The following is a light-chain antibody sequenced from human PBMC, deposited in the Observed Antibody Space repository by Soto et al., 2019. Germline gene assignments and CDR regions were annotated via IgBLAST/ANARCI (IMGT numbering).Light chain of an antibody. V-gene: IGKV3-15*01. J-gene: IGKJ1*01. Sequence: EIVMTQSPATLSVSPGERATLSCRASQSVSSNLAWYQQKPGQAPRLLIYGASTRATGIPARFSGSVSGTEFTLTISILQSEDFAVYYCQQYNNWPPWTFGQGTKVDIK. CDR2: GAS. CDR1: QSVSSN. CDR3: QQYNNWPPWT.